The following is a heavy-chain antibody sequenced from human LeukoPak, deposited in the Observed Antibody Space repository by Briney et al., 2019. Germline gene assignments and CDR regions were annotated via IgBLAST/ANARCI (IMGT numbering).Heavy chain of an antibody. V-gene: IGHV3-23*01. J-gene: IGHJ5*02. D-gene: IGHD2-2*01. Sequence: PGGSLRLSCAASGFTFNNYAMSWVRQAPGKGLEWVSTISGSGGSSYYADSVKGRFTISGDNSKNTLYLQINSPRADDTAIYYCAKGGYCSSTSCFGGFDPWGQGTLVTVSS. CDR1: GFTFNNYA. CDR2: ISGSGGSS. CDR3: AKGGYCSSTSCFGGFDP.